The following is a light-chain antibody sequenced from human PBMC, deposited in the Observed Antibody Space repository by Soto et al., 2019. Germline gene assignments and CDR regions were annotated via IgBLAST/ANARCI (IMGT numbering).Light chain of an antibody. CDR1: QSVSSNY. Sequence: EIVMTQSPGTLSLSPGETATLSCRASQSVSSNYVAWFHQKPGQAPRLLIYGASSRATGVPDRFSASGSGTDFTLTISRLEPEDFAVYYCQQYYDWPPWTFGQGTKVEIK. V-gene: IGKV3-20*01. J-gene: IGKJ1*01. CDR3: QQYYDWPPWT. CDR2: GAS.